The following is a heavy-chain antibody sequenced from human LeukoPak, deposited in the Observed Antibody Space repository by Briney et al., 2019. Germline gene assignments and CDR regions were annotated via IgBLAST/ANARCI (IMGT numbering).Heavy chain of an antibody. Sequence: ASVKLSCKASGYTFTSYDINWVRQATGQGLERMGWMNPNSGNTGYAQKFQGRVTITRNTSISTAYMELSSLRSEDTAVYYCARGLGVRYDFWSGYLDAFDIWGQGTMVTVSS. J-gene: IGHJ3*02. CDR1: GYTFTSYD. V-gene: IGHV1-8*03. CDR3: ARGLGVRYDFWSGYLDAFDI. CDR2: MNPNSGNT. D-gene: IGHD3-3*01.